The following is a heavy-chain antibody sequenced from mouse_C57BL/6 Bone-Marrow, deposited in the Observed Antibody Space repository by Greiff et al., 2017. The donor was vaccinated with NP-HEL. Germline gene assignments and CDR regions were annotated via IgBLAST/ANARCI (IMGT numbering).Heavy chain of an antibody. V-gene: IGHV5-4*01. J-gene: IGHJ2*01. D-gene: IGHD2-4*01. CDR1: GFTFSSYA. CDR3: ARDGGYDSYYFDY. Sequence: DVQLVESGGVLVKPGGSLKLSCAASGFTFSSYAMSWVRQTPEKRLEWVATISDGGSYTYYPDNVKGRFTISRDNAKNNLYLQMSHLKSEDTAMYYCARDGGYDSYYFDYWGQGTTLTVSS. CDR2: ISDGGSYT.